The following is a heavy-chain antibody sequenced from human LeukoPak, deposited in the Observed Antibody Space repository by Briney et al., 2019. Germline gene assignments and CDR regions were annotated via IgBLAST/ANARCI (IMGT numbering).Heavy chain of an antibody. J-gene: IGHJ4*02. V-gene: IGHV5-10-1*01. CDR2: IGPSDSYT. D-gene: IGHD6-13*01. Sequence: GESLKISCKGSGYSFTTYWISWVRQMPGKGLEWMGRIGPSDSYTNYSPSFQGHVTISADKSISTAYLQWSSLKASDTAMYYCARGAGSSWETDYWGQGTLVTVSS. CDR3: ARGAGSSWETDY. CDR1: GYSFTTYW.